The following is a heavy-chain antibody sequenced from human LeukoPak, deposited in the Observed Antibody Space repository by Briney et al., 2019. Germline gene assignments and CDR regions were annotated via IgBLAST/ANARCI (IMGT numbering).Heavy chain of an antibody. D-gene: IGHD2-21*02. CDR2: IYSGGST. V-gene: IGHV3-53*01. CDR3: AKMGRHIVVVAAIYAFDI. Sequence: PGGSLRLSCAASGFTVSSNYMSWVRQAPGKGLEWVSVIYSGGSTYYADSVKGRFTISRDNSKNTLSLQMNSLRAEDTAVYYCAKMGRHIVVVAAIYAFDIWGQGTMVTVSS. CDR1: GFTVSSNY. J-gene: IGHJ3*02.